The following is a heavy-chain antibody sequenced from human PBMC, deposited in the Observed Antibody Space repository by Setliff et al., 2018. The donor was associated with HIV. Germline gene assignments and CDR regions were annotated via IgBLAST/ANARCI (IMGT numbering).Heavy chain of an antibody. Sequence: SVKVSCKASGGTFSSYAISWVRQAPGQGLEWMGGIIPILGIPNYAQKFQDRATITADESTTTVYMEMRSLTSGDTALYYCARGPLYGYDRGYFDYWGQGTLVTVSS. D-gene: IGHD5-12*01. CDR1: GGTFSSYA. J-gene: IGHJ4*02. CDR3: ARGPLYGYDRGYFDY. CDR2: IIPILGIP. V-gene: IGHV1-69*10.